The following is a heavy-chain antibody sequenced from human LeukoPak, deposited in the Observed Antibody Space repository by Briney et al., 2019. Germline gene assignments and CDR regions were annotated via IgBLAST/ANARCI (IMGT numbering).Heavy chain of an antibody. CDR3: ARDCGTSCHSFDY. D-gene: IGHD2-2*01. J-gene: IGHJ4*02. CDR2: IYSGGST. Sequence: GGSLRLSCAASGFTVSSNYMSWVRQAPGKGLEWVSVIYSGGSTYYADSVKGRFTISRDNSKNTLYLQMNSLRAEDTAVYYCARDCGTSCHSFDYWGQGTLVTVSS. V-gene: IGHV3-53*01. CDR1: GFTVSSNY.